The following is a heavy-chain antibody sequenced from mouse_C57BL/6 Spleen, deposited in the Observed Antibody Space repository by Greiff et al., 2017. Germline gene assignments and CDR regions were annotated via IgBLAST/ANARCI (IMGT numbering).Heavy chain of an antibody. D-gene: IGHD4-1*01. CDR2: IYPGDGDT. Sequence: VQLQQSGAELVKPGASVKISCKASGYAFSSYWMNWVKQRPGKGLEWIGQIYPGDGDTNYNGKFKGKATLTADKSSSTAYMQLSSLTSEDSAVYFCARSWDGYYFDDWGQGTTLTVSS. V-gene: IGHV1-80*01. CDR1: GYAFSSYW. J-gene: IGHJ2*01. CDR3: ARSWDGYYFDD.